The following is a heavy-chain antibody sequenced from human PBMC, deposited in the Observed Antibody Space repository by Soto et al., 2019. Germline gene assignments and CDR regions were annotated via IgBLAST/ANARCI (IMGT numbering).Heavy chain of an antibody. CDR3: ARDQSLYYFDY. CDR1: GFTFSSYG. J-gene: IGHJ4*02. Sequence: QVQLVESGGGVVQPGRSLRLSCAASGFTFSSYGMHWVRQAPGKGLEWVAVIWYDGSNKYYADSVKGRFTISRDNSKNTLYLQMNSLRAEDTAVYDCARDQSLYYFDYWGQGTLVTVSS. CDR2: IWYDGSNK. V-gene: IGHV3-33*01.